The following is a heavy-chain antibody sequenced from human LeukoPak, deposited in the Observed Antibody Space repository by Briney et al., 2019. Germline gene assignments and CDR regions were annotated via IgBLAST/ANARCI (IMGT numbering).Heavy chain of an antibody. CDR2: IRYDGSNK. CDR3: ARDIETAGLFLDY. CDR1: GFTFSSYG. Sequence: GGSLRLSCAASGFTFSSYGMHWVRQAPGKGLEWVAFIRYDGSNKYYADSVKGRFTISRDNSKNTLYLQMNSLRAEDTAVYYCARDIETAGLFLDYWGQGTLVTVSS. D-gene: IGHD6-13*01. J-gene: IGHJ4*02. V-gene: IGHV3-30*02.